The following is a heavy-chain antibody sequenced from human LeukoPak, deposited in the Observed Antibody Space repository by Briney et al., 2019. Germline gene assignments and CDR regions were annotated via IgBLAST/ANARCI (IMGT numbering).Heavy chain of an antibody. V-gene: IGHV3-21*01. D-gene: IGHD1-1*01. CDR1: GFTFSSYS. CDR2: ISSSSSYI. J-gene: IGHJ3*02. CDR3: ARDRYNWPLKGTFDI. Sequence: GGSLRLSCAASGFTFSSYSMNWVRQAPGKGLEWVSSISSSSSYIYYADSVKGRFTISRDHAKNSLYLQINSLRAEDTAVYYCARDRYNWPLKGTFDIWGQGTMVTVPS.